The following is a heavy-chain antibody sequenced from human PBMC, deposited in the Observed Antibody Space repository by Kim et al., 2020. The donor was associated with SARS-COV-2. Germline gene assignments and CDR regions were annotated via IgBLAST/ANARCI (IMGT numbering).Heavy chain of an antibody. D-gene: IGHD6-13*01. CDR1: GFTFSNYW. J-gene: IGHJ4*02. Sequence: GGSLRLSCAASGFTFSNYWMTWVRQAPGKGLEWVANIKQDGSEKNYVDSVKGRFTISRDNAKNSLSLQMNSLRAEDTAVYYCAREGIAAAGDYWGQGTLVTVSS. V-gene: IGHV3-7*03. CDR3: AREGIAAAGDY. CDR2: IKQDGSEK.